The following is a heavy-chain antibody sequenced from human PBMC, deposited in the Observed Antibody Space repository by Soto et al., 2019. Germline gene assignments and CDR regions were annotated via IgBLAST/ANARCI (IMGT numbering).Heavy chain of an antibody. D-gene: IGHD3-10*01. J-gene: IGHJ4*02. CDR2: ISYGGSSK. CDR3: ARDRAHKRGFDY. Sequence: QVQLVESGGGVVQPGRSLRLSCAASGFTFSNYAMHWVRQAPGKGLEWVAIISYGGSSKDYADYMKGRFTISRYDSKKTRYVEMATLRGEETAVYDCARDRAHKRGFDYWGQGTLVTVSS. V-gene: IGHV3-30-3*01. CDR1: GFTFSNYA.